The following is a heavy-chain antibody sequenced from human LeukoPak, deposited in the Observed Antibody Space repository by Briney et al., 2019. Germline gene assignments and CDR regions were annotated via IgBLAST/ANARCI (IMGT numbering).Heavy chain of an antibody. CDR3: ARRLYSSSSGYYYMDV. V-gene: IGHV2-70*11. J-gene: IGHJ6*03. CDR1: GFSLSTSGMC. Sequence: SGPTLVNPTQTLTLTCTFSGFSLSTSGMCVSWIRQPPGKALEWLARIDWDDDKYYSTSLKTRLTISKDTSKNQVVLTMTNMDPVDTATYYCARRLYSSSSGYYYMDVWGKGTRSPSP. CDR2: IDWDDDK. D-gene: IGHD6-13*01.